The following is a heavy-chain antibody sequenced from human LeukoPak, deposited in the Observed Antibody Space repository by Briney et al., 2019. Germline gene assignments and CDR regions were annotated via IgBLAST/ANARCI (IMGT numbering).Heavy chain of an antibody. V-gene: IGHV1-69*13. CDR3: ARATTGYFDY. CDR2: IIPIFGTA. Sequence: ASVKVSCKASGYTFTGYYMHWVRQAPGQGLEWMGGIIPIFGTANYAQKFQGRVTITADESTSTAYMELSSLRSEDTAVYYCARATTGYFDYWGQGTLVTVSS. CDR1: GYTFTGYY. J-gene: IGHJ4*02. D-gene: IGHD1-14*01.